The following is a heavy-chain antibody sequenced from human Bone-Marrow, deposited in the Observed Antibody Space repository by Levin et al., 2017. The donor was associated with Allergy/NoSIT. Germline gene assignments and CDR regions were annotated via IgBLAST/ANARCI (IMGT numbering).Heavy chain of an antibody. CDR2: IRSKANSYAT. CDR3: TRLEGGVNYGSKIHQNWFDP. D-gene: IGHD3-10*01. CDR1: GFTFSGSA. V-gene: IGHV3-73*01. J-gene: IGHJ5*02. Sequence: VGSLRLSCAASGFTFSGSAMHWVRQASGKGLEWVGRIRSKANSYATAYAASVKGRFTISRDDSKNTAYLQMNSLKTEDTAVYYCTRLEGGVNYGSKIHQNWFDPWGQGTLVTVSS.